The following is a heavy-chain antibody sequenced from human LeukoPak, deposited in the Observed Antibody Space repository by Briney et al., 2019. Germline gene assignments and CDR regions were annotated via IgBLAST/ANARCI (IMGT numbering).Heavy chain of an antibody. CDR3: AKDVYSSGWYNWFDP. D-gene: IGHD6-19*01. Sequence: PGGSLRLSCAASGFTFSSYAMSWVRQAPGKGLEWVSAISGSGGSTYYADSVKGRFTISRDNSKNTLYLQMNSLRAEDTAVYYCAKDVYSSGWYNWFDPWSQGTLVTVSS. CDR2: ISGSGGST. CDR1: GFTFSSYA. V-gene: IGHV3-23*01. J-gene: IGHJ5*02.